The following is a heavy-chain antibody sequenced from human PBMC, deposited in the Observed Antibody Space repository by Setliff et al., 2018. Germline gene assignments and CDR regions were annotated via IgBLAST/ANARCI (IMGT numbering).Heavy chain of an antibody. D-gene: IGHD6-19*01. J-gene: IGHJ5*02. Sequence: ASVKVSCKASGGTFSNYGVSWVRQAPGQGLERMGWINPNSGGTHCAQKFQGRVTMTRDTSINTAYMELSTLPSDDTAVYFCARATRDSGGWYYEYNWFDPWGQGTMVTVSS. V-gene: IGHV1-2*02. CDR2: INPNSGGT. CDR1: GGTFSNYG. CDR3: ARATRDSGGWYYEYNWFDP.